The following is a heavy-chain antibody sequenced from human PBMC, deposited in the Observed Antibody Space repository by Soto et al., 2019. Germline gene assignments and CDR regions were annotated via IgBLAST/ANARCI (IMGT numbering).Heavy chain of an antibody. J-gene: IGHJ6*02. D-gene: IGHD1-26*01. CDR2: ISGSGGNA. CDR1: GFPFGSYA. V-gene: IGHV3-23*01. Sequence: EVQLLESGGGLVQPGGSLRLSGSASGFPFGSYARGWFGQAPGKGLRWFSGISGSGGNAYYADSGRGRFTFSRDNSKNTLRLQMNSLRADDTAVYHCAKDGASGSYPPYYYYGLDVWGQGTTVTVSS. CDR3: AKDGASGSYPPYYYYGLDV.